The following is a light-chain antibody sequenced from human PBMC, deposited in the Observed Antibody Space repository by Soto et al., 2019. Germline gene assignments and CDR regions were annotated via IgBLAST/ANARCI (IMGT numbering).Light chain of an antibody. CDR2: DVS. J-gene: IGLJ1*01. CDR3: CSYAGSYSYV. CDR1: SSDVGGYNY. Sequence: QSALTQPRSVSGSPGQSVTISCTGTSSDVGGYNYVSWYQQHPGKAPKLMMYDVSKRPSGVPDRYSDTKSGNTASPAISGLQADDEADYYCCSYAGSYSYVFGTGTKLTVL. V-gene: IGLV2-11*01.